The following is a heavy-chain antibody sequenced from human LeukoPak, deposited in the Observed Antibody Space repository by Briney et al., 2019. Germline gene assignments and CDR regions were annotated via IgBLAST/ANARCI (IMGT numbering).Heavy chain of an antibody. CDR1: GFTFSSYA. CDR3: ARDGNYYDSSGYSYVYFDY. Sequence: GGSLRLSCAASGFTFSSYAMSWVRQAPGKGLEWVSAISGSGGSTYYADSVKGRFTISRDNAKNSLYLQMTSLRAEDTAVYYCARDGNYYDSSGYSYVYFDYWGQGTLVTVSS. J-gene: IGHJ4*02. D-gene: IGHD3-22*01. CDR2: ISGSGGST. V-gene: IGHV3-23*01.